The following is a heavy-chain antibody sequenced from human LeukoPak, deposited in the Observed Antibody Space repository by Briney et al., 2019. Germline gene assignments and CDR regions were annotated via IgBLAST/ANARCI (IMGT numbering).Heavy chain of an antibody. V-gene: IGHV3-21*01. J-gene: IGHJ4*02. Sequence: GSLRLSCAASGFTFSSYSMNWVRQAPGKGLEWVSSISSSSSYIYYADSVKGRFTISRDNAKNSLYLQMNSLRAEDTAVYYCAKVPISGYCSSTSCYYDYWGQGTLVTVSS. CDR1: GFTFSSYS. CDR3: AKVPISGYCSSTSCYYDY. CDR2: ISSSSSYI. D-gene: IGHD2-2*01.